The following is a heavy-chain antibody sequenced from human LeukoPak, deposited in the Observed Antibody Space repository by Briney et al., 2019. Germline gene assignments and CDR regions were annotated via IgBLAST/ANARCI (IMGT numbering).Heavy chain of an antibody. V-gene: IGHV4-39*01. Sequence: SETLSLTCTVSGGSISSSSYYWGWIRQPPGKGLEWIGSIYYSGTTYYNPSLKSRVTISVDTSRNQFSLKLSSVTAADTAVYYCATHPKSCTRGIFITGKACWFDPWGQGTLVTVSS. CDR1: GGSISSSSYY. J-gene: IGHJ5*02. D-gene: IGHD3-10*01. CDR2: IYYSGTT. CDR3: ATHPKSCTRGIFITGKACWFDP.